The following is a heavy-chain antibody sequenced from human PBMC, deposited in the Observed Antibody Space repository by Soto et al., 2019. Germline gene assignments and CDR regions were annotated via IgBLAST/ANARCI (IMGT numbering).Heavy chain of an antibody. D-gene: IGHD5-12*01. CDR3: ARGAMSGATIYFGGFI. Sequence: GESLKISCKGSGYSFTSYWIGWVRQMPGKGLEWMGIIYPGDSDTRYSPSFQGQVTISADKSISTAYLQWSSLKASDTAMYYCARGAMSGATIYFGGFIWGQGTMVTVSS. CDR1: GYSFTSYW. V-gene: IGHV5-51*01. J-gene: IGHJ3*02. CDR2: IYPGDSDT.